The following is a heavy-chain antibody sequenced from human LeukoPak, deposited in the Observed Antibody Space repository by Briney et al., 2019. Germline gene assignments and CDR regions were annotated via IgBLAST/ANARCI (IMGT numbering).Heavy chain of an antibody. CDR2: VSSDGYTE. D-gene: IGHD6-19*01. J-gene: IGHJ4*02. CDR3: AKEIAVADYFDN. CDR1: GFTFSSYG. V-gene: IGHV3-30*18. Sequence: PGGSLRLSCAASGFTFSSYGMHWVRQAPGKGLEWVAVVSSDGYTEYYADSVKGRFTISRDNSQNTLYLQMNSLRAEDTAMYYCAKEIAVADYFDNWGQGTLVTVSS.